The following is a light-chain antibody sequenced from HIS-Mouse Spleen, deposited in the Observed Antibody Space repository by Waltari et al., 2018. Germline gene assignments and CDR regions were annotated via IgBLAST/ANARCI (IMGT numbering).Light chain of an antibody. Sequence: SYELTQPPSLSVSPGPTARSTCSGDALPKQYAYWYQQKPGQAPVLVIFKDSERPSGIPERFSGSSSGTTVTLTISGVQAEDEADYYCQSADSSGTYVVFGGGTKLTVL. V-gene: IGLV3-25*03. J-gene: IGLJ2*01. CDR2: KDS. CDR1: ALPKQY. CDR3: QSADSSGTYVV.